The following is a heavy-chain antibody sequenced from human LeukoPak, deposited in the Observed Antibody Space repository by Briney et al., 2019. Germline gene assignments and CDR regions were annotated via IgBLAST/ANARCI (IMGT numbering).Heavy chain of an antibody. J-gene: IGHJ6*02. D-gene: IGHD2-2*01. CDR2: IYYSGST. CDR3: XXXVGYCSSTSCRYYYYGMDV. CDR1: GGSISSGGYY. Sequence: SETLSLTCTVSGGSISSGGYYWSWIRQHPGKGLEWIGYIYYSGSTYYNPSLKSRVTISVDTSKNQFSLKLSSVTAADTAVYYXXXXVGYCSSTSCRYYYYGMDVWGQGTTVTVSS. V-gene: IGHV4-31*03.